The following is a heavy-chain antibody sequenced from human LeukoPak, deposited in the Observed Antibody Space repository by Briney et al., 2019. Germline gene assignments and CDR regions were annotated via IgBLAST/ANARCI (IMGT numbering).Heavy chain of an antibody. Sequence: GGSLRLSCAASGFTFSSYCMSWVRQAPGKGLEWVANIKEDGSEKYYVDPVKGRFTISRDNAKNSLYLQMKSLRAEDTAVYYCARENPFSSSSPMWYWGQGTLVTVSS. V-gene: IGHV3-7*01. D-gene: IGHD6-6*01. CDR3: ARENPFSSSSPMWY. CDR2: IKEDGSEK. CDR1: GFTFSSYC. J-gene: IGHJ4*02.